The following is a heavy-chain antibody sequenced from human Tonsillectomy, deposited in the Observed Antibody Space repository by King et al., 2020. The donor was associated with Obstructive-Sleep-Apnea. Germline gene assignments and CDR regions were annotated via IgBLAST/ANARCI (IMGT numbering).Heavy chain of an antibody. V-gene: IGHV4-59*01. D-gene: IGHD6-13*01. J-gene: IGHJ5*02. CDR3: ARVAIGDTSSWYGIWFDP. Sequence: QLQESGPGLVKPSETLSLTCTVSGGSISSYYWSWIRHPPGKGLEWIGHIYYSGNTNYNPSLKSRLTISGDTSKNQFSLRLSSVTAAETAVYYCARVAIGDTSSWYGIWFDPWGQGTLVTVSS. CDR1: GGSISSYY. CDR2: IYYSGNT.